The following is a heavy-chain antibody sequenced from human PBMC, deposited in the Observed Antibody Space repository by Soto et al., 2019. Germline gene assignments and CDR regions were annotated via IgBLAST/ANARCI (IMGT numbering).Heavy chain of an antibody. V-gene: IGHV4-34*01. D-gene: IGHD3-10*01. CDR3: ARKKWFGSQDAFDI. J-gene: IGHJ3*02. Sequence: NPSETLSLTCAVYGGSFSGYFWSWIRQPPGKGLEWIGEINHSGRTNCDPSLKSRVTISVDTSKNQFSLELNSVTAAETAMYYCARKKWFGSQDAFDIWGQGTMVTVSS. CDR2: INHSGRT. CDR1: GGSFSGYF.